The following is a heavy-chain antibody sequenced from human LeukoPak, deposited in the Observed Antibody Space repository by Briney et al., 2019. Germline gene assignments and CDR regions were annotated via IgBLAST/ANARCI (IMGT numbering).Heavy chain of an antibody. CDR2: ISGSGTTI. J-gene: IGHJ5*02. Sequence: GGSLRLSCAASGFKFTTYYMTWIRQAPGKGLEWLSSISGSGTTIGYADSVKGRFTISRGNAKTSLYLQMNNLTAEDTAVYYCVRLVRGATFDPWGQGALVAVSS. V-gene: IGHV3-11*01. CDR3: VRLVRGATFDP. CDR1: GFKFTTYY. D-gene: IGHD3-10*01.